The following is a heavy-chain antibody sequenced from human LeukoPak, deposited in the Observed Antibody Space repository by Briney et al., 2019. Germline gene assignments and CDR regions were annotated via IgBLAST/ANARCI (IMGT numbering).Heavy chain of an antibody. CDR3: AKEHGSGAVDP. CDR1: GFTFSSYA. Sequence: GGSLRLSCVASGFTFSSYAMHWVRQAPGKGLEWVAVISYDGSNKYYADSVKGRFTISRDNSKNTLYLQMNSLRAEDTAVYYCAKEHGSGAVDPWGQGTLVTVSS. CDR2: ISYDGSNK. D-gene: IGHD3-10*01. J-gene: IGHJ5*02. V-gene: IGHV3-30-3*02.